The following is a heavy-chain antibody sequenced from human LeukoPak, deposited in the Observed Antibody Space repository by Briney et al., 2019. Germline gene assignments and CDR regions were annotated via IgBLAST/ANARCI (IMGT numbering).Heavy chain of an antibody. J-gene: IGHJ4*02. V-gene: IGHV3-74*03. D-gene: IGHD5-12*01. CDR3: AREGRVSGYDFDC. Sequence: PGGSMRLSCAAYGFTFSSYWMHWVRQAPGKGLVWVSRINSDGSSITYVDSVKGRFSICRDNAKNTLYLQMNSLRVEDTAVYYCAREGRVSGYDFDCWGQGPLVSVFS. CDR2: INSDGSSI. CDR1: GFTFSSYW.